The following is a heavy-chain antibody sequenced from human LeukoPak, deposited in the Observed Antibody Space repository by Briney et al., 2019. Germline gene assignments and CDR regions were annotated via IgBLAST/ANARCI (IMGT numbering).Heavy chain of an antibody. CDR1: GGTFSSYA. D-gene: IGHD2-21*01. CDR3: ASGGGDLSYYYYMDV. V-gene: IGHV1-69*13. Sequence: ASVKVSCKASGGTFSSYAISWVRQAPGQGLEWMGGIIPIFGTANYAQKFQGRVTITADESTSTAYMELSSLRSEDTAVYYCASGGGDLSYYYYMDVWGKGTTVTVSS. CDR2: IIPIFGTA. J-gene: IGHJ6*03.